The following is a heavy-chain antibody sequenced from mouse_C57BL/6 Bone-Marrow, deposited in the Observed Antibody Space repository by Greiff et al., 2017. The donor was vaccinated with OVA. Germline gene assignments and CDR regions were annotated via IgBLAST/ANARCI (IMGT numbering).Heavy chain of an antibody. D-gene: IGHD2-5*01. CDR1: GYTFTNYW. CDR2: IYPGGGYT. V-gene: IGHV1-63*01. J-gene: IGHJ3*01. Sequence: QVQLQQSGAELVRPGTSVKMSCKASGYTFTNYWIGWAKQRPGHGLEWIGDIYPGGGYTNYNEKFKGKDTLTADKSSSTAYMQFSSLTSEDSAIYYCARNSKGAWFAYWGQGTLVTVSA. CDR3: ARNSKGAWFAY.